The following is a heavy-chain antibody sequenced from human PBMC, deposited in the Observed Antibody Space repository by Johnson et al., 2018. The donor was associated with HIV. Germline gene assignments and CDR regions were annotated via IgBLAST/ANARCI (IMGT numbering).Heavy chain of an antibody. D-gene: IGHD4-11*01. CDR2: IKQDGSEK. Sequence: VQLVESGGGVVQPGRSLRLSCAASGFTFSSYGMHWVRQAPGKGLEWVANIKQDGSEKHYVDSVKGRFTISRDNAKNSLYLQMNSLRAEDTAVYYCHREYYSGDGFDIWGQGTMVTVSS. CDR1: GFTFSSYG. V-gene: IGHV3-7*01. CDR3: HREYYSGDGFDI. J-gene: IGHJ3*02.